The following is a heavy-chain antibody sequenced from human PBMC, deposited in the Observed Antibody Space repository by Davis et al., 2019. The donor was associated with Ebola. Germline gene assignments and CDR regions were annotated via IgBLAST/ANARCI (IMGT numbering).Heavy chain of an antibody. D-gene: IGHD1-1*01. CDR3: ARGAMAGTTLY. J-gene: IGHJ4*02. CDR1: GFTFSSYS. CDR2: ISSSSSYI. Sequence: GESLKISCAASGFTFSSYSMNWVRQAPGKGLEWVSSISSSSSYIYYADSVKGRFTISRDNAKNSLYLQMNSLRAEDTAVYYCARGAMAGTTLYWGQGTLVTVSS. V-gene: IGHV3-21*01.